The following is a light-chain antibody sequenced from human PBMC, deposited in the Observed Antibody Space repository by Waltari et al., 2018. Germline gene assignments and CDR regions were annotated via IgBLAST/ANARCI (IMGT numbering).Light chain of an antibody. CDR1: QLGDKY. CDR2: QDI. J-gene: IGLJ3*02. V-gene: IGLV3-1*01. CDR3: QAWDSSTVV. Sequence: SYELTQPPSVSVSPGQTARITCSGDQLGDKYTCWYQQKPGQSPVLVIFQDIKRPSGIPERFSGSNSGNTATLTISGTQPMDEADYYCQAWDSSTVVFGGGTKLTVL.